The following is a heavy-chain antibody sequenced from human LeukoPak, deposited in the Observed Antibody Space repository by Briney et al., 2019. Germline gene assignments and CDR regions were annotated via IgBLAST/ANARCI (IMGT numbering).Heavy chain of an antibody. V-gene: IGHV3-48*03. CDR2: ISSSGSTI. CDR1: GFTFSSYE. Sequence: PGGTLRLSCAASGFTFSSYEMNWVRQAPGKGLEWVSYISSSGSTIYYADSVRGRFTISRDNAKNSLYLQMNSLRAEDTAVYYCAELGITMIGGVWGKGTTVTISS. CDR3: AELGITMIGGV. D-gene: IGHD3-10*02. J-gene: IGHJ6*04.